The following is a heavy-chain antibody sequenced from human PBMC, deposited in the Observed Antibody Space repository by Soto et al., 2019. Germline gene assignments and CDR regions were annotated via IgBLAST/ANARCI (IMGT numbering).Heavy chain of an antibody. CDR2: ISAYNGNT. Sequence: QVQLVQSGAEVKKPGASVKVSCNASGYTFTSYGISWVRQAPGQGLEWMGWISAYNGNTNYAQKLQGRVTMTTDTSTSTAYMELRSLRSDDTAVYYCARDSYGSSTSCYSGNYFDYWGQGTLVTVSS. V-gene: IGHV1-18*01. CDR1: GYTFTSYG. D-gene: IGHD2-2*01. CDR3: ARDSYGSSTSCYSGNYFDY. J-gene: IGHJ4*02.